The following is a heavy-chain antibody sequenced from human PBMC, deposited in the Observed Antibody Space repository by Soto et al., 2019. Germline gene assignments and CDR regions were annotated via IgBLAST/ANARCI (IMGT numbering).Heavy chain of an antibody. V-gene: IGHV4-61*01. D-gene: IGHD1-26*01. CDR3: ARVRNLSGSYFWFDP. CDR2: IYYSGST. Sequence: SETLSLTCTVSGGSVSSGSYYWSWIRQPPGKGLEWIGYIYYSGSTNYNPSLKSRVTISVDTSKNQFSLKLSSVTAADTAVYYCARVRNLSGSYFWFDPWGQGTLVTVSS. J-gene: IGHJ5*02. CDR1: GGSVSSGSYY.